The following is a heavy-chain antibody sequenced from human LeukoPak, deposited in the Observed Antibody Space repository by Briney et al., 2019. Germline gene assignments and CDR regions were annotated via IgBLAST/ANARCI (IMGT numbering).Heavy chain of an antibody. Sequence: SETLSLTCTVSGGSISGSSYYWAWIRQPPGKGLEWIGSGFCSGSAYYNPSLKSRLTISVDTSKNQFSLDLSSVTAADTAVYYCARLRGAMTPVTSDFDYWGQGTLVTVSS. D-gene: IGHD4-17*01. CDR1: GGSISGSSYY. CDR2: GFCSGSA. CDR3: ARLRGAMTPVTSDFDY. V-gene: IGHV4-39*01. J-gene: IGHJ4*02.